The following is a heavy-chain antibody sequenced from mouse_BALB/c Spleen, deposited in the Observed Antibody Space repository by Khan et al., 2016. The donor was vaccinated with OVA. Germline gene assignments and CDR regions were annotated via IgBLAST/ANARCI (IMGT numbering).Heavy chain of an antibody. D-gene: IGHD4-1*01. CDR1: GFNIKDTY. CDR2: IDPANGNT. J-gene: IGHJ3*01. CDR3: ARDYWDVFAY. Sequence: EVQLQESGTELVKPGASVKLSCTASGFNIKDTYMHWVKQRPEQGLDWIGRIDPANGNTKSDPKFQGKATITADTSSNTAYLQLSSLTSEDTVVYYCARDYWDVFAYWGQGTLVTVSA. V-gene: IGHV14-3*02.